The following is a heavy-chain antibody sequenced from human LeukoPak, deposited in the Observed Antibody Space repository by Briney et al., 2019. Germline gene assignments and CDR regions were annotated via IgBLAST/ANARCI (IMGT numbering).Heavy chain of an antibody. J-gene: IGHJ6*02. D-gene: IGHD3-10*01. Sequence: GGSLRLSCAASGFSFSHYSMTWARQASGKGLEWISYIGVGGRPTNYADSVKARFTISRDDAQNSLYLQMNSLRAEDTAVYYCAKNTWKSSNSGRGRMDVWGQGTTVTVSS. CDR2: IGVGGRPT. CDR1: GFSFSHYS. CDR3: AKNTWKSSNSGRGRMDV. V-gene: IGHV3-48*01.